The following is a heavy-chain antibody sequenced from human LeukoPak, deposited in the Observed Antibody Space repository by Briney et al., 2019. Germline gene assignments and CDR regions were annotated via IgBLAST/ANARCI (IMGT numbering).Heavy chain of an antibody. CDR3: VRASSTTAAGLFDY. J-gene: IGHJ4*02. V-gene: IGHV3-53*01. CDR2: LYSGGYT. Sequence: GGSLRLSCAASGFTVSSNFMSGVRQAPGKGLEWVSVLYSGGYTVYADSVKGRFTISRDNSENTLYLQMNSLRADDAAVYYCVRASSTTAAGLFDYWGQGTLLTVSS. D-gene: IGHD6-13*01. CDR1: GFTVSSNF.